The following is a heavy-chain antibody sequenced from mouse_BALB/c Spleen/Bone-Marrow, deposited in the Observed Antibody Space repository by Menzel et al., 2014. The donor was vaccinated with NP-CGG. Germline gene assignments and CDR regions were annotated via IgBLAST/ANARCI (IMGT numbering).Heavy chain of an antibody. CDR3: AREDYGSSYGFAY. CDR2: INPYNGGT. Sequence: VESGASMKISCKASGYSFTGYTMNWVKQSHGKNLEWIGLINPYNGGTSYNQKFKGKATLTVDKSSSTAYMELLSLTSEDSAVYYCAREDYGSSYGFAYWGQGTLVTVSA. J-gene: IGHJ3*01. CDR1: GYSFTGYT. D-gene: IGHD1-1*01. V-gene: IGHV1-26*01.